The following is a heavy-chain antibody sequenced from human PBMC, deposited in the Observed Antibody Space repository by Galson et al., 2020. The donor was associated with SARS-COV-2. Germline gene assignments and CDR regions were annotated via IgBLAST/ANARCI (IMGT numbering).Heavy chain of an antibody. CDR2: IRYDGSNK. Sequence: GGSLRLSCAASGFTFSSYGMHWVRQAPGKGLEWVAVIRYDGSNKYYADSVKGRFTISRDNSKNTLYLQMNSLRAEDTAVYYCARAPIDYDILAGYYLASPDYWGQGTLVTVSS. CDR1: GFTFSSYG. CDR3: ARAPIDYDILAGYYLASPDY. J-gene: IGHJ4*02. V-gene: IGHV3-33*01. D-gene: IGHD3-9*01.